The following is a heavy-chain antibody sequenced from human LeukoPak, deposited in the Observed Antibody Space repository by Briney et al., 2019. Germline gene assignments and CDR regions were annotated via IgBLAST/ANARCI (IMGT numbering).Heavy chain of an antibody. CDR3: ARGSSWNDFDY. J-gene: IGHJ4*02. V-gene: IGHV4-4*07. CDR1: GDSISNYY. CDR2: IYSSGGT. Sequence: SETLSLTCTVSGDSISNYYWNWIRQPAGQGLEWIGRIYSSGGTNYNPSLKTRLTMSVDTSKNQFSLKLSSVTAADTAVYYCARGSSWNDFDYWGQGTLVTVSS. D-gene: IGHD1-1*01.